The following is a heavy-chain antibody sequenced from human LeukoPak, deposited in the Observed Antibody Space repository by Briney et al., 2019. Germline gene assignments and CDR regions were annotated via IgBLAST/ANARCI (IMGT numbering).Heavy chain of an antibody. CDR1: GYTXTSYC. CDR3: ARGGTLITIFGVVINRPTTFDY. Sequence: ASVKVSCKASGYTXTSYCMHWVRQAPGQGLEWMGIINPSGGSTSYAQKLQGRVTMTRDTSTSTVYMELSSLRSEDTAVYYCARGGTLITIFGVVINRPTTFDYWGQGTLVTVSS. J-gene: IGHJ4*02. D-gene: IGHD3-3*01. CDR2: INPSGGST. V-gene: IGHV1-46*01.